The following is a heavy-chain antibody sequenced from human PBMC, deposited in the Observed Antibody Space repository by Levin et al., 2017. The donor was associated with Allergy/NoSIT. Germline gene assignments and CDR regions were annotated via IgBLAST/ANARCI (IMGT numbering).Heavy chain of an antibody. CDR3: ARGVDGYGWFDP. Sequence: SETLSLTCTVSGGSISSYYWSWIRQPPGKGLEWIGYIYYSGSTNYNPSLKSRVTISVDTSKNQFSLKLSSVTAADTAVYYCARGVDGYGWFDPWGQGTLVTVSS. V-gene: IGHV4-59*01. D-gene: IGHD5-18*01. CDR2: IYYSGST. J-gene: IGHJ5*02. CDR1: GGSISSYY.